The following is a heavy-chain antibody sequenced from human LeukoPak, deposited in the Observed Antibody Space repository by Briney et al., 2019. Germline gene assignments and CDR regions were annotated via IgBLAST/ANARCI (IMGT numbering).Heavy chain of an antibody. CDR2: IIPIFGTA. CDR3: ARGGAYYYDSSGRGYYFDY. V-gene: IGHV1-69*13. Sequence: GASVKVSCKASGGTFSSHAISWVRQAPGQGLEWMGGIIPIFGTANYAQKFQGRVTITADESTSTAYMELSSLRSEDTAVYYCARGGAYYYDSSGRGYYFDYWGQGTLVTVSS. CDR1: GGTFSSHA. D-gene: IGHD3-22*01. J-gene: IGHJ4*02.